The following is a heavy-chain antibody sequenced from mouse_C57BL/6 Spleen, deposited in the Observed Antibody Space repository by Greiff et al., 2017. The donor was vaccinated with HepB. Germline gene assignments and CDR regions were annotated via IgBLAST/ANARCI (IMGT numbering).Heavy chain of an antibody. J-gene: IGHJ3*01. CDR2: INPSNGGT. CDR3: ARARHYYGSSYSWFAY. V-gene: IGHV1-53*01. D-gene: IGHD1-1*01. Sequence: QVQLQQPGTELVKPGASVKLSCKASGYTFTSYWMHWVKQRPGQGLEWIGNINPSNGGTNYNEKFKSKATLTVDKSSSTAYMQLSSLTSEDSAVYYCARARHYYGSSYSWFAYWGQGTLVTVSA. CDR1: GYTFTSYW.